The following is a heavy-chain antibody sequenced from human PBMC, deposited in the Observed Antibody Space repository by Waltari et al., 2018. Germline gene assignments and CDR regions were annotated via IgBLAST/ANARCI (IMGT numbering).Heavy chain of an antibody. J-gene: IGHJ4*02. Sequence: EVRLVESGGDLVQPGGSLRLSCAASGFPVSSDSMNWLRQAPGKGLEWVSVIYSGGSANYTDSVKGRFIVARDKSRNTLYLQMNGLRADDTAIYYWARGHRGSRPLWGQGTLVTVSS. V-gene: IGHV3-53*01. CDR1: GFPVSSDS. CDR3: ARGHRGSRPL. CDR2: IYSGGSA. D-gene: IGHD3-10*01.